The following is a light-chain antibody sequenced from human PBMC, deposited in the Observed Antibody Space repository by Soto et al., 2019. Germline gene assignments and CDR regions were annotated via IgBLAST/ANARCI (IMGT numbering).Light chain of an antibody. CDR3: QQRSNWPLT. V-gene: IGKV3-11*01. J-gene: IGKJ4*01. Sequence: EIVLTQSPATLSLSPGERANLSCRASQSVSSYLAWYQQKPGQAPTLLIFDVSNRATGVPARFSGSGSGTDFTLTISSLEPEDFAVYYCQQRSNWPLTFGGGTKVDIK. CDR1: QSVSSY. CDR2: DVS.